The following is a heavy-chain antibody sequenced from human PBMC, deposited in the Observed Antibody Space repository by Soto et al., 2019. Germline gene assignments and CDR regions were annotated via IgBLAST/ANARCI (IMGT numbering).Heavy chain of an antibody. CDR1: GGSISSSSYY. CDR3: ARQEEYYGSGSYWGY. D-gene: IGHD3-10*01. Sequence: QLQLQESGPGQVKPSETLSLTCTVSGGSISSSSYYWGWIRQPPGKGLEWIGSIYYSGSTYYNPSLKSRVTISVDTSKNQFSLKLSSVTAADTAVYYCARQEEYYGSGSYWGYWGQGTLVTVSS. CDR2: IYYSGST. V-gene: IGHV4-39*01. J-gene: IGHJ4*02.